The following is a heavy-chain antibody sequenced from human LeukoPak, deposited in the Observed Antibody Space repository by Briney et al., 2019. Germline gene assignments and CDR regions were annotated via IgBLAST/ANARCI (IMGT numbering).Heavy chain of an antibody. V-gene: IGHV3-30*02. J-gene: IGHJ5*02. D-gene: IGHD6-19*01. CDR1: GFTFSSHG. CDR3: ARDFSGWSVDP. Sequence: PGGSLRLSCAASGFTFSSHGMHWVRQAPGKGLEWLAFIRSDGSNDYYADSLKGRFTISRDNSKNTVYLQMNSLKVEDTAVYYCARDFSGWSVDPWGQGTLVTVPS. CDR2: IRSDGSND.